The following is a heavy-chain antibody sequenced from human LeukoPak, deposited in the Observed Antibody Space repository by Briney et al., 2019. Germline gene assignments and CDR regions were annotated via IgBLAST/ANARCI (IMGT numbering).Heavy chain of an antibody. D-gene: IGHD6-13*01. J-gene: IGHJ6*03. V-gene: IGHV5-51*01. Sequence: GESLKISCKGSGYSFTIYWIAWVRQMPGKGLEWMGIIYPGDSDARYSPSFQGQVTISADKSSSIVYLQWSSLKASDTAMYYCARLAAAAPSVVDYMDVWGKGTTVTVSS. CDR1: GYSFTIYW. CDR2: IYPGDSDA. CDR3: ARLAAAAPSVVDYMDV.